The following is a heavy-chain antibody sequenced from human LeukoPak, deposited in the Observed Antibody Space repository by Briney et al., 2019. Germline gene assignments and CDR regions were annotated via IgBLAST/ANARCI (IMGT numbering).Heavy chain of an antibody. CDR1: GGTFSSYA. CDR2: IIPILGIA. V-gene: IGHV1-69*04. CDR3: ASWVRPRKPVDFGAIDAFDI. J-gene: IGHJ3*02. D-gene: IGHD4-17*01. Sequence: SVKVSCKASGGTFSSYAINWVRQAPGQGLEWIGRIIPILGIANYAQKFQGRVTITADKSTSTAYMELSSLRSEDTAVYYCASWVRPRKPVDFGAIDAFDIWGQGTMVTVSS.